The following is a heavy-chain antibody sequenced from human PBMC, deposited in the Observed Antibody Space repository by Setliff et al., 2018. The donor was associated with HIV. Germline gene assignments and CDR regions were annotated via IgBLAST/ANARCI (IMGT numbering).Heavy chain of an antibody. D-gene: IGHD3-22*01. CDR1: GYTFTSYG. J-gene: IGHJ6*03. V-gene: IGHV1-18*01. CDR2: ISAYNGNT. CDR3: VRSKPEIRYYYDTSGYKCFYYYMDV. Sequence: ASVKVSCKASGYTFTSYGISWVRQAPGQGLEWMGWISAYNGNTNYAQKLQGRVTMTTDTSTSTAYMELSSLTSEDTAVYYCVRSKPEIRYYYDTSGYKCFYYYMDVWGKGTTVTVS.